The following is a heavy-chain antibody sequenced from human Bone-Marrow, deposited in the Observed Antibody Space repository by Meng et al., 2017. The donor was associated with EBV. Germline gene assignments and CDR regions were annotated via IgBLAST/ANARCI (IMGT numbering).Heavy chain of an antibody. V-gene: IGHV3-30*03. J-gene: IGHJ5*02. CDR1: GFNFNACA. D-gene: IGHD2-2*01. CDR2: ISNVGSKE. Sequence: AAAGGGAVPPGNSPSLSVVGSGFNFNACAMNWVRQAPGKGREWLAVISNVGSKEFYGEAVKGRFTISGDNSNNRAYLQINILRTEDTAVYYCATWGYCSTSSGCPSSDPWGQGTLVTVSS. CDR3: ATWGYCSTSSGCPSSDP.